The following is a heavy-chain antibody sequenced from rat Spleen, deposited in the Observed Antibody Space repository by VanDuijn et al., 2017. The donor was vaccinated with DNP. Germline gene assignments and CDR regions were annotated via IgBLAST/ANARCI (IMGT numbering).Heavy chain of an antibody. Sequence: EVQLQESGPGLVKPSQSLSLTCSVTGYSITSSYRWNWIRKFPGNKLEWMGSINSAGTTNYNPSHKSRISITRDTSKNQFFLQVNSVTTEDTATYYCARSEAAISTFAYWGQGTLVTVSS. D-gene: IGHD1-2*01. V-gene: IGHV3-3*01. CDR2: INSAGTT. CDR1: GYSITSSYR. J-gene: IGHJ3*01. CDR3: ARSEAAISTFAY.